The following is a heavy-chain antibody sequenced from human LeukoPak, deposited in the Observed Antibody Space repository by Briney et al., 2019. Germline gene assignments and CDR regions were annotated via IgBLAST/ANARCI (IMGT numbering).Heavy chain of an antibody. CDR3: ARPRYYYGSGSYYNQYNWFDP. V-gene: IGHV4-34*01. CDR1: GGSFSGYY. D-gene: IGHD3-10*01. J-gene: IGHJ5*02. Sequence: SETLSLTCAVYGGSFSGYYWSWIRQPPGKWLEWIGEINHSGSTNYNPSLKSRVTISVDTSKNQFSLKLSSVTAADTAVYYCARPRYYYGSGSYYNQYNWFDPWGQGTLVTVSS. CDR2: INHSGST.